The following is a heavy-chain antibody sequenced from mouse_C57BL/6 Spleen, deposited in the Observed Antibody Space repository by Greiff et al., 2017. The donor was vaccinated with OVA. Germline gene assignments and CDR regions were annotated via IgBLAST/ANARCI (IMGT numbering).Heavy chain of an antibody. J-gene: IGHJ2*01. CDR1: GFTFTDYY. V-gene: IGHV7-3*01. CDR2: IRNKANGYTT. CDR3: ARYDVSSSFDY. D-gene: IGHD1-1*01. Sequence: EVNVVESGGGLVQPGGSLSLSCAASGFTFTDYYMSWVRQPPGKALEWLGFIRNKANGYTTEYSASVKGRFTISRDNSQSILYLQMNALRAEDSATYYCARYDVSSSFDYWGQGTTLTVSS.